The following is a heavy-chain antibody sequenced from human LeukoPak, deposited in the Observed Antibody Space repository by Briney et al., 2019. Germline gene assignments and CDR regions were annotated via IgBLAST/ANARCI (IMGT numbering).Heavy chain of an antibody. CDR3: AREGIAAAGYYFDS. V-gene: IGHV1-2*02. J-gene: IGHJ4*02. CDR2: INPNSGGT. D-gene: IGHD6-13*01. Sequence: GASVKVSCKASGYTFTGYYMHWVRQAPGQGLEWMGWINPNSGGTNYAQNFQGRVTMTRDTSISTAYMELSRLRSDDTAVYYCAREGIAAAGYYFDSWGQGTLVTVSS. CDR1: GYTFTGYY.